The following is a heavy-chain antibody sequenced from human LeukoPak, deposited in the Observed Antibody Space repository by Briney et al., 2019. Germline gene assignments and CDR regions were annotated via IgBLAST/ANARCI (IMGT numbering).Heavy chain of an antibody. Sequence: SETLSLTCTVSGGSISSYYWSWIRQPAGKGLEWIGRIYTSGSTNYNPSLMSRVTMSVDTSKNQFSLKLSSVTAADTAVYYCARDRGRLSGSYPIGFYPWGQGTLVTVSS. D-gene: IGHD1-26*01. CDR1: GGSISSYY. V-gene: IGHV4-4*07. CDR3: ARDRGRLSGSYPIGFYP. CDR2: IYTSGST. J-gene: IGHJ5*02.